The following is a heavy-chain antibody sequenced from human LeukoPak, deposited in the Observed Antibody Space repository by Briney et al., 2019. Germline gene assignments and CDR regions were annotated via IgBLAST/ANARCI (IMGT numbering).Heavy chain of an antibody. D-gene: IGHD3-10*01. J-gene: IGHJ6*03. CDR2: IRYDGSNK. CDR1: GFTFSSYG. V-gene: IGHV3-30*02. CDR3: ARDALITMAYYYYYYMDV. Sequence: GGSLRLSCAASGFTFSSYGMHWVRQAPGKGLEWVAFIRYDGSNKYYADSVKGRFTISRDNSKNTLYLQMNSLRAEDTAVYYCARDALITMAYYYYYYMDVWGKGTTVTVSS.